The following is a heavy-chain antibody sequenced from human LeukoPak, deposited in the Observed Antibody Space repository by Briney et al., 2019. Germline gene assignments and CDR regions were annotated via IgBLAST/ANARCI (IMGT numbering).Heavy chain of an antibody. J-gene: IGHJ3*02. CDR1: GGSTASSSHY. V-gene: IGHV4-39*07. D-gene: IGHD4-17*01. CDR3: ARGLDYGGAFDI. CDR2: MYYTGST. Sequence: SETLSLTCTVSGGSTASSSHYWGWIRQSPGKGLEWIAIMYYTGSTYYNPSLKSRVTISVDTSKNQFSLKLSSVTAADTAVYYCARGLDYGGAFDIWGQGTMVTDSS.